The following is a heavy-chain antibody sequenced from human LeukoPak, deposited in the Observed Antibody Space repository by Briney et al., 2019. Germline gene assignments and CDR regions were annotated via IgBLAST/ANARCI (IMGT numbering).Heavy chain of an antibody. J-gene: IGHJ4*02. CDR2: ISSSGSTI. D-gene: IGHD1-26*01. CDR3: ARPSLNSGSYFDY. Sequence: GGSLRLSCAASGFTFSSYEMNWVRQAPGKGLEWVSYISSSGSTIYYADSVKGRFTISRDNAKNSLSLQMNSLRAEDTAVYYCARPSLNSGSYFDYWGQGTLVTVSS. CDR1: GFTFSSYE. V-gene: IGHV3-48*03.